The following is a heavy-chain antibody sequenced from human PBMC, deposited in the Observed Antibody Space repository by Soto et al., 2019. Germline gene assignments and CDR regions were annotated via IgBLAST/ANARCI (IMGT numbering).Heavy chain of an antibody. V-gene: IGHV4-61*08. Sequence: PSETLSLTCTVSGGSVSSVDYFWTWVRQPPGKGLEWIGYIHDSGSTNYNPSLKSRVTISVDSSKNQFSLKLSSVTAADTAVYYCTREGTSSGWYSFFYWGQGTRVTVS. D-gene: IGHD6-19*01. CDR1: GGSVSSVDYF. J-gene: IGHJ4*02. CDR3: TREGTSSGWYSFFY. CDR2: IHDSGST.